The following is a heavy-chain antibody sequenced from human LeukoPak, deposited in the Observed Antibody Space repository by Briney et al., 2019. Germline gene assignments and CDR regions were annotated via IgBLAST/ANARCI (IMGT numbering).Heavy chain of an antibody. Sequence: QTGGSLRLSCAASGFTVSSNYMSWVRQAPGKGLEWVSVIYSGGSTYYADSVKGRFTISRDNSKNTLYLQMNSLRAEDTAVYYCARVSRGSGSYYYGMDVWGQGTTVTVSS. CDR3: ARVSRGSGSYYYGMDV. D-gene: IGHD3-10*01. V-gene: IGHV3-53*01. J-gene: IGHJ6*02. CDR2: IYSGGST. CDR1: GFTVSSNY.